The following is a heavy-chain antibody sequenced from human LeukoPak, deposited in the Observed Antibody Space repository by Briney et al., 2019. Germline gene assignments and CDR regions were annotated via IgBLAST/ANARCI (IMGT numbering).Heavy chain of an antibody. D-gene: IGHD1-1*01. V-gene: IGHV3-30*04. J-gene: IGHJ4*02. CDR2: TSYGGSNK. CDR3: ARDQDWNDRGGLDY. CDR1: GFTFSSYA. Sequence: GGSLRLSCAASGFTFSSYAMHWVRQAPGKGLEWVAVTSYGGSNKSYADSVKGRFTISRDNPKKMLYLQMNSLRAEDTAVYYCARDQDWNDRGGLDYWGQGTLVTVSS.